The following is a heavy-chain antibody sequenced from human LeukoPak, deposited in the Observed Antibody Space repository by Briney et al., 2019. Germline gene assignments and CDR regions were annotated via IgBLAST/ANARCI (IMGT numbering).Heavy chain of an antibody. CDR2: ISYDGSNK. J-gene: IGHJ4*02. CDR1: GFTFSSHA. CDR3: GRSPWGTLEWLCMNFDY. V-gene: IGHV3-30-3*01. D-gene: IGHD3-3*01. Sequence: PGGSLRLSCAASGFTFSSHAMHWVRQAPGKGLEWVAVISYDGSNKYYADSVKGRFTISRDNSKNTLYLQMNSLRDEDTAVYCCGRSPWGTLEWLCMNFDYWGQGTLVSVSS.